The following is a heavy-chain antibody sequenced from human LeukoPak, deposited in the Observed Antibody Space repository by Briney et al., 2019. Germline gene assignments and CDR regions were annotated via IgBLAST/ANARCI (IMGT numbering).Heavy chain of an antibody. CDR2: FNSDGSGP. J-gene: IGHJ4*02. V-gene: IGHV3-74*01. D-gene: IGHD1-14*01. CDR1: GFTFSNYW. Sequence: GGSLRLSCVASGFTFSNYWMHWVRQAPEKGLMWVSKFNSDGSGPDYADSVKGRFTVSRDNAKNTLYLQMNSLRAEDTAVYYCARDVYGLGDYWGQGTLVTVSS. CDR3: ARDVYGLGDY.